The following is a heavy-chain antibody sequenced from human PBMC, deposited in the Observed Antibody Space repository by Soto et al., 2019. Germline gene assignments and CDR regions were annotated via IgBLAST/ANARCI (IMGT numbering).Heavy chain of an antibody. CDR1: GFTFSSYS. D-gene: IGHD6-19*01. CDR2: ITTSSTSR. Sequence: EVQLVESGGGLVKPGGSLRLSCAASGFTFSSYSMNWVRQAPGKGLEWVSPITTSSTSRYYADSVKGRCTISRYNAKNYLSLQMNSRRVEDTAVYYCAIVQWLASHIWGQGTMVTVSS. J-gene: IGHJ3*02. CDR3: AIVQWLASHI. V-gene: IGHV3-21*01.